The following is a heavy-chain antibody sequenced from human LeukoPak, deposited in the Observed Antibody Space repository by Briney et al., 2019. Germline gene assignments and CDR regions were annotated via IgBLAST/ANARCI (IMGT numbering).Heavy chain of an antibody. J-gene: IGHJ4*02. CDR3: ARALGYYGSGSYADGY. D-gene: IGHD3-10*01. V-gene: IGHV3-48*03. Sequence: GGSLRLSCAASGFTFSSYEMNWVRQAPGKGLEWVSYISSSGSTIYYADSVKGRFTISRDNAKNSLYLQMNSLRAEDTAVYYCARALGYYGSGSYADGYWGQGTLVTVSS. CDR2: ISSSGSTI. CDR1: GFTFSSYE.